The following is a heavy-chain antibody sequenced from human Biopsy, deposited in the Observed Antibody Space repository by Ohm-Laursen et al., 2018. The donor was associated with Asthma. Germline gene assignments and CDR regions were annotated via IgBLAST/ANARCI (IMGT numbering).Heavy chain of an antibody. J-gene: IGHJ4*02. Sequence: PSQTLSLTCTVSYGSITSGGYYWTWIRQPPGKGLEWIGFIYYSGSTYYNPSLKSRVSISIDTSKNQFSLKLSSVTAADTAVYYCARAQDYYDSRGYYRSFDYWGQGTLVTVSS. CDR2: IYYSGST. CDR3: ARAQDYYDSRGYYRSFDY. CDR1: YGSITSGGYY. D-gene: IGHD3-22*01. V-gene: IGHV4-31*03.